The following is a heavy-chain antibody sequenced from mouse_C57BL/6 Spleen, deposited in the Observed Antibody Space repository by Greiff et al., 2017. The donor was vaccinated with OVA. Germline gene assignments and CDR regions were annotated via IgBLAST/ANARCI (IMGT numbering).Heavy chain of an antibody. J-gene: IGHJ2*01. CDR3: TTLTGDY. Sequence: VQLQQSGAELVRPGASVKLSCTASGFNINDDYMHWVKQRPEQGLEWIGWIYPENGDTEYAPKFQGKATITADTTSNTAYLQLSSLASEDTAVYYCTTLTGDYWGQGTTLTVAS. CDR1: GFNINDDY. CDR2: IYPENGDT. D-gene: IGHD4-1*01. V-gene: IGHV14-4*01.